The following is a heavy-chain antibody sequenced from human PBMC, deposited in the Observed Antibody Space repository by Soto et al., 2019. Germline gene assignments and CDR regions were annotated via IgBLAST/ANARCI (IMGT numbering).Heavy chain of an antibody. CDR3: ARESEDLTSNFDY. V-gene: IGHV3-21*01. J-gene: IGHJ4*02. Sequence: GGSLRLSCAASGFTFTRYSMNWVRQAPGKGLEWVSSISSTTNYIYYADSMKGRFTVSRDDAKNSVYLEMNSLSAEDTAVYYRARESEDLTSNFDYWGQGTLVTVSS. CDR1: GFTFTRYS. CDR2: ISSTTNYI.